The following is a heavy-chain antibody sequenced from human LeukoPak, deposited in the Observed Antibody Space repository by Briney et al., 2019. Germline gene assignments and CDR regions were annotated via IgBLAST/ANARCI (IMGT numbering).Heavy chain of an antibody. CDR1: GYTFTSYG. V-gene: IGHV1-18*01. J-gene: IGHJ4*02. CDR2: ISAYNGNT. D-gene: IGHD1-26*01. CDR3: AREQWELTPFDY. Sequence: ASVKVSCKASGYTFTSYGISWVRQAPGQGLEWMGWISAYNGNTNYAQKLQGRVTMTTETSTSTAYMELRSLRSDDTAVYYCAREQWELTPFDYWGQGTLVTVSS.